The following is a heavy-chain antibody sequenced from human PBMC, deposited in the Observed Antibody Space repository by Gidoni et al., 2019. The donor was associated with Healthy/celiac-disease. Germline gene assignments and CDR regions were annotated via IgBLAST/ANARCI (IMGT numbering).Heavy chain of an antibody. D-gene: IGHD1-1*01. CDR1: GGPFSSYA. Sequence: QVQLVQSGAEVKKPGSSVKVSCTASGGPFSSYAISWVRQSPGQGLEWMGGIIPIYGTANYAQKVQGRGTISADESTSTAYMELSSLRSEDTAVYYCANWAEGGLIQPLDYWGQGTLVTVSS. J-gene: IGHJ4*02. V-gene: IGHV1-69*01. CDR2: IIPIYGTA. CDR3: ANWAEGGLIQPLDY.